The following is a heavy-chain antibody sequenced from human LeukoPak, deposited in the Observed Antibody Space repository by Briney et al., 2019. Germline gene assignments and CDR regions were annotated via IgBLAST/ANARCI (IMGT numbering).Heavy chain of an antibody. CDR3: ASEADQFDPYYGMHV. CDR2: FYYNGNA. Sequence: SETLSLTCTVSGGSISSSSYYWGWIRQPPGKGLEWIANFYYNGNAYYNPSLKSRVTISADTSKMHFSLRLSSVTAADTAVYYCASEADQFDPYYGMHVWGPGTTVTVSS. D-gene: IGHD5-24*01. J-gene: IGHJ6*02. V-gene: IGHV4-39*02. CDR1: GGSISSSSYY.